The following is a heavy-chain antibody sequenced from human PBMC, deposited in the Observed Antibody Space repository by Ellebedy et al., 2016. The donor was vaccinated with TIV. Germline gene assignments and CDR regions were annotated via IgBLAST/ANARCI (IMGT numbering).Heavy chain of an antibody. D-gene: IGHD2-2*01. Sequence: GESLKISCAASGLTFSRYGMHWIRQAPDKGLEWVAVIWYDGSIKYLADSVKGRFSISRDNAKNSLYLQMNSLRAEDTAIYYCVKNRASLDHWGQGALVTVSS. CDR1: GLTFSRYG. CDR2: IWYDGSIK. V-gene: IGHV3-33*03. CDR3: VKNRASLDH. J-gene: IGHJ4*02.